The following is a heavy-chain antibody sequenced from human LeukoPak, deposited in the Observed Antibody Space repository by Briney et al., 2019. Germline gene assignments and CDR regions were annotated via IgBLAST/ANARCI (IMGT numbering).Heavy chain of an antibody. D-gene: IGHD3-9*01. CDR2: IYHSGST. CDR1: GYSISSGYY. CDR3: ARVFSGFDWIYYYYYYMDV. J-gene: IGHJ6*03. V-gene: IGHV4-38-2*01. Sequence: SETLSLTCAVSGYSISSGYYWGWIRQPPGKGLERIGSIYHSGSTYYNPSLKGRVTISVDTSKNQFSLKLSSVTAADTAVYYCARVFSGFDWIYYYYYYMDVWGKGTTVTVSS.